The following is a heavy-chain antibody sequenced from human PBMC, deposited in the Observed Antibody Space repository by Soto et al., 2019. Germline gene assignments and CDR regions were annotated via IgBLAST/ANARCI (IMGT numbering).Heavy chain of an antibody. CDR3: AGTYDPADY. J-gene: IGHJ4*02. CDR2: ITSSSRFI. Sequence: EVHLVESGGGLDKPGGSLRLSCAASRISFSDYHMNWVRQAPGKGLEWVASITSSSRFINYADSVKGRFTISRDNTKTSLYLQMNILRGEDTAVYYCAGTYDPADYWGQGTLVTVSS. D-gene: IGHD3-22*01. V-gene: IGHV3-21*01. CDR1: RISFSDYH.